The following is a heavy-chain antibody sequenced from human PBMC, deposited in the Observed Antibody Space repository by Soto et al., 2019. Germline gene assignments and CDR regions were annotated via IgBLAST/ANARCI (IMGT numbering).Heavy chain of an antibody. CDR1: GYTFTAYA. D-gene: IGHD3-16*02. Sequence: QVQLAQSGAEERKPGASVKVSCEATGYTFTAYAMHWVRQAPGQRLEWMGWINPANGNTKYSQKFQGRPTITSDTSAKTVYMELSSLTSEDTAMYYCTRSAISPYGGLIGPFDYWGQGNLVTVSS. CDR2: INPANGNT. J-gene: IGHJ4*02. CDR3: TRSAISPYGGLIGPFDY. V-gene: IGHV1-3*05.